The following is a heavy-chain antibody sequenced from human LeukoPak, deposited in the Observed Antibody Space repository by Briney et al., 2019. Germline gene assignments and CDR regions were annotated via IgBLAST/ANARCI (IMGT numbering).Heavy chain of an antibody. V-gene: IGHV1-2*02. CDR1: GYTFTGYY. D-gene: IGHD5-18*01. CDR2: INPNRGGT. Sequence: ASVKVSCKASGYTFTGYYLHWVRQAPGQGLEWMGWINPNRGGTNYAQKFQGRVTMTRDTSISTAYMELSRLRSDDTAVYYCARSGYSYGDYYYYYMDVWGKGTTVTVSS. J-gene: IGHJ6*03. CDR3: ARSGYSYGDYYYYYMDV.